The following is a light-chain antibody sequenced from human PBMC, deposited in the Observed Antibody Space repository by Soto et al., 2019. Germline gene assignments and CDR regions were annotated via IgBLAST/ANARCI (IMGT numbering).Light chain of an antibody. Sequence: EIVLTQFPATLSLSPGERATLSCRASQSVSSYLAWHQQKPGQAPRLLIYDTSNRAAGVPARFSGSGSGTDFTLTISSLEPEDFAVYYCQQRNNWPLFTFGPGTKVDIK. CDR2: DTS. V-gene: IGKV3-11*01. CDR3: QQRNNWPLFT. CDR1: QSVSSY. J-gene: IGKJ3*01.